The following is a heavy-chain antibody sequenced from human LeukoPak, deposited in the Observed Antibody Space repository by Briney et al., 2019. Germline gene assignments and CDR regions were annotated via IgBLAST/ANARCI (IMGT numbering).Heavy chain of an antibody. D-gene: IGHD5-18*01. V-gene: IGHV3-7*01. CDR1: GFTFSSYW. J-gene: IGHJ4*02. CDR2: IKQDGSEK. CDR3: ARGKGGGDTAMVPDRAFDY. Sequence: PGGSLRLSCAASGFTFSSYWMSWVRQAPGKGLEWVANIKQDGSEKYYVDSVKGRFTISRDNAKNSLYLQMNSLRAEDTAVYYCARGKGGGDTAMVPDRAFDYWGQGTLVTVSS.